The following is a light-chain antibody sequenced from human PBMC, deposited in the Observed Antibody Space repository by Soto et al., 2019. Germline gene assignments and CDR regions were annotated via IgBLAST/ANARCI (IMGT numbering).Light chain of an antibody. CDR1: QSIDRK. Sequence: IVMTQSPATLSVSPGERATLSCRASQSIDRKLAWYQQRPGQAPRLLIHGASTRATGIPARFSGSGSGTEFTLTISGLPSEDFGVFYCQQYHSWRTFGQGTNVEIK. V-gene: IGKV3-15*01. CDR2: GAS. CDR3: QQYHSWRT. J-gene: IGKJ1*01.